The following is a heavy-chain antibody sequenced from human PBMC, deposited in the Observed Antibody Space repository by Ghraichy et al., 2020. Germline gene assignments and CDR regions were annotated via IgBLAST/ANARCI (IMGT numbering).Heavy chain of an antibody. V-gene: IGHV1-69*08. CDR3: AGGTFIAAGDTEDNEAFED. CDR2: IIPILGTS. CDR1: GVSFSTYT. Sequence: SVKVSCTASGVSFSTYTFSWVRQAPGQGLEWMGRIIPILGTSNYAEKFQGRVTFSADESTTTAYMEVSSLTSDDTAFYYCAGGTFIAAGDTEDNEAFEDWGQGTMVTVSS. J-gene: IGHJ3*01. D-gene: IGHD6-13*01.